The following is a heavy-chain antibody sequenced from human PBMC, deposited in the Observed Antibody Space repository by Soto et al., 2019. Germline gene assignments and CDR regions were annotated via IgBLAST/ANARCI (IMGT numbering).Heavy chain of an antibody. CDR2: IWYDGSNK. Sequence: GGSLRLSCAASGFTFSSYGMHWVRQAPGKGLEWVAVIWYDGSNKYYADSVKGRFTISRDNSKNTLYLQMNSLRAEDTAVYYCARDPPKPAAVLGYYYYYMDVWGKGTTVTVSS. J-gene: IGHJ6*03. D-gene: IGHD2-2*01. CDR3: ARDPPKPAAVLGYYYYYMDV. V-gene: IGHV3-33*01. CDR1: GFTFSSYG.